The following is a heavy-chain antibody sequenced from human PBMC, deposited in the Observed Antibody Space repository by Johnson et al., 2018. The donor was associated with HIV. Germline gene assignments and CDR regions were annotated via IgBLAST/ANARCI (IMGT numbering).Heavy chain of an antibody. CDR3: ARVKQQVVRVGSDAFDI. CDR2: SNSAGPST. CDR1: GFAFSSYG. Sequence: QVQPVESGGGVVQPGGSRSPSCAASGFAFSSYGMHWVRQAPGKGRVWVSRSNSAGPSTSYADSVKGRFPSSRDNSKNTLYLQMNSLRAEGTAVYYCARVKQQVVRVGSDAFDIWVQGTMVTVSS. D-gene: IGHD6-13*01. J-gene: IGHJ3*02. V-gene: IGHV3-NL1*01.